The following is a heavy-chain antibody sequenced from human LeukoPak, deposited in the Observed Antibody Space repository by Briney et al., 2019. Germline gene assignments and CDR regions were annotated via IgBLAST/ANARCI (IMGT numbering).Heavy chain of an antibody. D-gene: IGHD6-13*01. CDR1: GGSFSGYY. V-gene: IGHV4-34*01. J-gene: IGHJ4*02. CDR2: INHSGST. CDR3: ASTGYSSSWSSFDY. Sequence: PSETLSLTCAVYGGSFSGYYWSWIRQPPGKGLEWIGEINHSGSTNYNPSLKSRVTISVDTSKNQFSLKLSSVTAADTAVYYCASTGYSSSWSSFDYWGQGTLVTVSS.